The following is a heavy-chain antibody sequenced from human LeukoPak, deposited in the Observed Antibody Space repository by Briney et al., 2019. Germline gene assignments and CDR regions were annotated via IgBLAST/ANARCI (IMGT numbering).Heavy chain of an antibody. CDR1: GYTFTDHY. D-gene: IGHD1-7*01. J-gene: IGHJ5*02. CDR2: MNFKSGGA. Sequence: ASVTVSCKASGYTFTDHYIHWVRQAPGQGLEWMAWMNFKSGGALSAQRFQGRVTVTRDTSIRTAYMDLTSLTSDDTAVYYCARGTGTSWFDVWGQGTLVTVSS. V-gene: IGHV1-2*02. CDR3: ARGTGTSWFDV.